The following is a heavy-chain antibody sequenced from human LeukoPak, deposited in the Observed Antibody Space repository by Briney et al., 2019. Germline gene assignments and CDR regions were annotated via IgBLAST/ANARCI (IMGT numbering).Heavy chain of an antibody. V-gene: IGHV3-43*02. D-gene: IGHD6-13*01. CDR2: ISGDGGST. CDR1: GFTFYYYA. J-gene: IGHJ4*02. Sequence: PGGSLRLSCAASGFTFYYYAMHWVRQAPGKGLEWVSLISGDGGSTYYTDSVKGRFTISRDNSKNSLYLQMNSLRTEDTALYYCAQDKGGSSWYYLDSWGQGTLVTVSS. CDR3: AQDKGGSSWYYLDS.